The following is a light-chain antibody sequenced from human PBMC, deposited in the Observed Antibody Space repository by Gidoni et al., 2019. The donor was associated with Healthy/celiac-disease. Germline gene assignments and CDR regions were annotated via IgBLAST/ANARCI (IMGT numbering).Light chain of an antibody. CDR1: SSDVGGYNY. CDR3: SSYTSSSTPVV. J-gene: IGLJ2*01. CDR2: DVS. V-gene: IGLV2-14*01. Sequence: QSALTQPASVSGSPVQSITISCTGTSSDVGGYNYVSWYQQHPGKAPKLMIYDVSTRPSGVSNRFSGSKSGNTASLTISGLQAEDEADYYCSSYTSSSTPVVFGGGTKLTVL.